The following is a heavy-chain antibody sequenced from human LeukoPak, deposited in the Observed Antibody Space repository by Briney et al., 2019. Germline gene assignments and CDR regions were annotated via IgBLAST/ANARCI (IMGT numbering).Heavy chain of an antibody. CDR2: ISGSGGTT. CDR1: GFTFSSYA. Sequence: GGSLRLSCAASGFTFSSYAMNWVRQAPGKGLEWVSYISGSGGTTYYADSVKGRFTFSRDDSKNTLYLQMNSLRAGDTAVYYCAKDQSYGYGSYYYYYGMDVWGQGTTVTVSS. J-gene: IGHJ6*02. D-gene: IGHD5-18*01. V-gene: IGHV3-23*01. CDR3: AKDQSYGYGSYYYYYGMDV.